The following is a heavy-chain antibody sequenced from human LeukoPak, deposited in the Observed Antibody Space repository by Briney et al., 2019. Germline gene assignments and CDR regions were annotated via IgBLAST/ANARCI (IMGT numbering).Heavy chain of an antibody. D-gene: IGHD2-2*02. CDR2: ISGSGATT. CDR1: GFTLSSYA. J-gene: IGHJ3*01. Sequence: GGSLRLSCAASGFTLSSYAMTWVRQAPGKGLEWVSTISGSGATTYYADSVKGRFTISRDNAKNTLYLQTNSLRVEDTAVYYCARDRDCSSTSCYNAFDVWGQGTMVTVSS. CDR3: ARDRDCSSTSCYNAFDV. V-gene: IGHV3-23*01.